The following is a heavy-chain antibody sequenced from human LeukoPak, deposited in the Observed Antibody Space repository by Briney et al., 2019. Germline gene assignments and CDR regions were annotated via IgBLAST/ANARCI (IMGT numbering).Heavy chain of an antibody. D-gene: IGHD1-26*01. J-gene: IGHJ4*02. Sequence: GGSLRLSCAASGFTFSSYAMSWVRQAPGKGLEWVSAISGSGGSTYYTDSVKGRFTISRDDSKNTLYLQMNSLSTEDTAVYYCAKPGPGGPPAYLDSWGQGTLVTVSS. CDR1: GFTFSSYA. CDR2: ISGSGGST. CDR3: AKPGPGGPPAYLDS. V-gene: IGHV3-23*01.